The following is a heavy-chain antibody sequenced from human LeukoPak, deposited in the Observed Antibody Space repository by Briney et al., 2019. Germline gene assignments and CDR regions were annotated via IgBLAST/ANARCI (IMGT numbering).Heavy chain of an antibody. D-gene: IGHD6-13*01. V-gene: IGHV1-8*01. CDR2: MNPNSGNT. CDR1: GYTFTSYD. CDR3: ARGGRSAAGIDY. J-gene: IGHJ4*02. Sequence: ASVKVSCKASGYTFTSYDINWVRQATGQGLEWMGWMNPNSGNTGYAQKFQGRVTMTRNTSISTAYMELSSLRSEDTAVYYCARGGRSAAGIDYWGQGTLVTVSS.